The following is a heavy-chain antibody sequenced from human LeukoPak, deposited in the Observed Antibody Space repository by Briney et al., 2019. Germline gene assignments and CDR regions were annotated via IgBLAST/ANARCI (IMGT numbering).Heavy chain of an antibody. CDR2: ISSSGAKT. CDR3: ARDPIAVVGGGSFDY. Sequence: GGSLRLSCAASGFTFSSYSMNWVRQAPGKGLQWVSSISSSGAKTYYADSVKGRVTISRDNAKNSYYLEMNSLVAENTAVYYCARDPIAVVGGGSFDYWGQGILVTVSS. CDR1: GFTFSSYS. D-gene: IGHD6-19*01. J-gene: IGHJ4*02. V-gene: IGHV3-21*01.